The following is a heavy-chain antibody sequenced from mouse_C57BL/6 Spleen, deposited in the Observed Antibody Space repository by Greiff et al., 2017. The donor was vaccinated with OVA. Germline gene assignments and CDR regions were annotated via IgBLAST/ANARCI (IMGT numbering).Heavy chain of an antibody. Sequence: QVQLKESGAELAKPGASVKLSCKASGYTFTSYWMHWVKQRPGQGLEWIGYINPSSGYTKYNQKCKDKATLTADKSSSTAYMQLSSLTYEDSAVYYGARNRVGTGDYWGKGTTLTVSA. CDR3: ARNRVGTGDY. J-gene: IGHJ2*01. D-gene: IGHD3-3*01. CDR2: INPSSGYT. CDR1: GYTFTSYW. V-gene: IGHV1-7*01.